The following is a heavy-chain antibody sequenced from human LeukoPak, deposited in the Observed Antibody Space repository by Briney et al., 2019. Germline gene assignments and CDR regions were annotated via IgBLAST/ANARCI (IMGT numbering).Heavy chain of an antibody. D-gene: IGHD3-10*01. J-gene: IGHJ6*02. CDR3: ARDNRKLYGSNYYGMDV. CDR1: GGSISSGDYY. V-gene: IGHV4-30-4*01. Sequence: PSETLSLTCTVSGGSISSGDYYWSWIRQPPGKGLEWIGYIYYSGSTYYNPSLKSRVTISVDTSKNQFSLKLSSVTAADTAVYYCARDNRKLYGSNYYGMDVWGQGTTVTVSS. CDR2: IYYSGST.